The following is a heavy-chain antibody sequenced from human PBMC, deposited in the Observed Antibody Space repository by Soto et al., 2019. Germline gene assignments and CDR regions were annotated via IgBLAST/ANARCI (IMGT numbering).Heavy chain of an antibody. V-gene: IGHV4-39*01. Sequence: PSETLSFTCTVSVDSMTSSSYYLGWILHPPGKGLEWIGSIYYSERTSYNSGSTYYSPSLKSRVTISGDTSKSQFSLKLSSVTAADTAVYYCARHTRNKFDPWGQGTMVTVSS. CDR3: ARHTRNKFDP. CDR2: IYYSERTSYNSGST. J-gene: IGHJ5*02. CDR1: VDSMTSSSYY.